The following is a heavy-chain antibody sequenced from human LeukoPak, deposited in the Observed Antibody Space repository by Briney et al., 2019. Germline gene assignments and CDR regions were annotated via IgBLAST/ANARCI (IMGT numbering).Heavy chain of an antibody. D-gene: IGHD5-12*01. V-gene: IGHV3-48*01. Sequence: ISSSSSTIYYADSVKGRFTISRDNSKNTLYLQMNSLRAEDTAVYYCAREAARPLPSGLDYWGQGTLVTVSS. J-gene: IGHJ4*02. CDR3: AREAARPLPSGLDY. CDR2: ISSSSSTI.